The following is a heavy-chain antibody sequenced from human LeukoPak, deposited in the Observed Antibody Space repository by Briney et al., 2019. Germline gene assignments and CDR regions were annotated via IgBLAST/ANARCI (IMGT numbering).Heavy chain of an antibody. CDR2: ISGSGGST. D-gene: IGHD6-19*01. CDR1: GFTFSSYA. Sequence: GGSLRLSCAASGFTFSSYAINWVRQAPGKGLEWVSAISGSGGSTYYADSVKGRFTISRDRSKNTLYLEMNSLRAEDTAIYYCAKSVGYSSGWRFDYWGQGTLVTVSS. J-gene: IGHJ4*02. V-gene: IGHV3-23*01. CDR3: AKSVGYSSGWRFDY.